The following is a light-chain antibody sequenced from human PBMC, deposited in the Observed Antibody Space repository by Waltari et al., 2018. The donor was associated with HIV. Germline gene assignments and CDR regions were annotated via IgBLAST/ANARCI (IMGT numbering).Light chain of an antibody. V-gene: IGLV1-47*01. CDR2: RNN. CDR1: SSDIGSSY. Sequence: QSVLTQPPSASGTPGQRVTISCSGSSSDIGSSYVYWFQQLPGTAPKLLIYRNNQRPSGVPDRFSGSKSGTSASLAISGLRSEDEADYYCATWDDNLSGVVFGGGTKLTVL. CDR3: ATWDDNLSGVV. J-gene: IGLJ2*01.